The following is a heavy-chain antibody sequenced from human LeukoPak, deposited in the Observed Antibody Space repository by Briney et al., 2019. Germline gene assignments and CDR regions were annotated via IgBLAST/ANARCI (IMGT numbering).Heavy chain of an antibody. CDR1: GGSISSSGYY. V-gene: IGHV4-39*07. CDR3: ARGRVRVGAAAGDY. CDR2: INHSGST. D-gene: IGHD6-13*01. J-gene: IGHJ4*02. Sequence: SETLSLTCTVSGGSISSSGYYWSWIRQPPGKGLEWIGEINHSGSTNYNPSLKSRVTISVDTSKNQFSLKLSSVTAADTAVYYCARGRVRVGAAAGDYWGQGTLVTVSS.